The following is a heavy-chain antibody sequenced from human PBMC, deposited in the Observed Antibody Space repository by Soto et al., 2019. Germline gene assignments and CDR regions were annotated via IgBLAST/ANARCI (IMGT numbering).Heavy chain of an antibody. CDR1: GFTFSSYA. CDR3: ARDLNYDFWSGYPGLHFDY. D-gene: IGHD3-3*01. V-gene: IGHV3-30-3*01. Sequence: GGSLRLSCAASGFTFSSYAMHWVRQAPGKGLEWVAVISYDGSNKYYADSVKGRFTISRDNSKNTLYLQMNSLRAEDTAVYYCARDLNYDFWSGYPGLHFDYWGQGTLVTVSS. CDR2: ISYDGSNK. J-gene: IGHJ4*02.